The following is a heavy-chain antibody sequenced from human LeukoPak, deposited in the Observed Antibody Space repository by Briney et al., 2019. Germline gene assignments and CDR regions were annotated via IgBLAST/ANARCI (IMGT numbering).Heavy chain of an antibody. CDR2: INPSGGST. Sequence: ASVKVSCKASGYTFTSYYMHWVRQAPGQGLEWMGIINPSGGSTSYAQKFQGRVTMARDTSTSTVYMELSSLRSEDTAVYYCARDAVGYSGSSRNFDYWGQGTLVTVSS. CDR1: GYTFTSYY. V-gene: IGHV1-46*01. CDR3: ARDAVGYSGSSRNFDY. D-gene: IGHD1-26*01. J-gene: IGHJ4*02.